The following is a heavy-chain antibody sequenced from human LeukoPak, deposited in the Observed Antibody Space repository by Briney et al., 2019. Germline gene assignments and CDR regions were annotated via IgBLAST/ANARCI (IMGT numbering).Heavy chain of an antibody. D-gene: IGHD3-10*01. V-gene: IGHV4-39*07. Sequence: PSETLSLTCTVSGGSISSSSYYWGWIRQPPGKGLEWIGGIYYSGSTYYNPSLKSRVTISVDTSKNQFSLKLSSVTAADTAVYYCARALLWFGESARYYYYMDVWGKGTTVTTSS. CDR2: IYYSGST. J-gene: IGHJ6*03. CDR1: GGSISSSSYY. CDR3: ARALLWFGESARYYYYMDV.